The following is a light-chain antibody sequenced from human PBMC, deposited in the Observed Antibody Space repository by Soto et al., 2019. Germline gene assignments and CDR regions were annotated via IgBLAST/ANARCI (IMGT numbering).Light chain of an antibody. CDR2: GAS. J-gene: IGKJ1*01. CDR3: QQYGSSPKT. CDR1: QSVSSSY. Sequence: EIGMKLSPVTLSVSPGERATLSCRASQSVSSSYLAWYQQKPGQAPRLLIYGASSRATGIPDRFSGSGSGTDFTLTISRLEPEDFAVYYCQQYGSSPKTFGEGTKVDIK. V-gene: IGKV3-20*01.